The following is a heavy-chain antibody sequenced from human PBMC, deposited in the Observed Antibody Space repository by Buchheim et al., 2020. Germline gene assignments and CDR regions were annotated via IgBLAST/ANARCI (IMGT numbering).Heavy chain of an antibody. V-gene: IGHV4-39*07. Sequence: QLQLQESGPGLVKPSETLSLTCTVSGGSISSSSYYWGWIRQPPGKGLEWIGSIYYSGSTYYNPSLKSRVTISVDTSKNQFSLKLSSVTAADTAVYYCARGRVSQWLVRGYFDYWGQGTL. J-gene: IGHJ4*02. CDR2: IYYSGST. CDR3: ARGRVSQWLVRGYFDY. D-gene: IGHD6-19*01. CDR1: GGSISSSSYY.